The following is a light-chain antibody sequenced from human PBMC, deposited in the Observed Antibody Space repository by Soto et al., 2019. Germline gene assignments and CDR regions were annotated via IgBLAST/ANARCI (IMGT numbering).Light chain of an antibody. V-gene: IGKV3-11*01. CDR1: QSVSSY. CDR2: DAT. J-gene: IGKJ1*01. Sequence: EIVLTQSPATLSLSPGERATLSCRASQSVSSYLAWYQQKPGQAPRILIYDATNRATGIQARFSGSGSGTEFTLTIRSLQSEDFAVYSCLQYHNLWACGQGTKVDIK. CDR3: LQYHNLWA.